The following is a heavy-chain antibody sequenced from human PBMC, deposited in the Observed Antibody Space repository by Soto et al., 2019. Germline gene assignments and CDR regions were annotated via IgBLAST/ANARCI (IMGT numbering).Heavy chain of an antibody. CDR3: ATFRIAARRYYYYYYGVDV. Sequence: GASVKVSCKVSGYTLTELSMHWVRQAPGKGLEWMGGFDPEDGETIHAQKFQGRVTMTEDTSTDTAYMELSSLRSKDTAVYYCATFRIAARRYYYYYYGVDVWGQGTTVTVSS. CDR2: FDPEDGET. J-gene: IGHJ6*02. V-gene: IGHV1-24*01. D-gene: IGHD6-6*01. CDR1: GYTLTELS.